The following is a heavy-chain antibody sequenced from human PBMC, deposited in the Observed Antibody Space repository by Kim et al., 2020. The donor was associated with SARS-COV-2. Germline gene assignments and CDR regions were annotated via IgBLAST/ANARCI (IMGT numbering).Heavy chain of an antibody. V-gene: IGHV1-3*01. D-gene: IGHD6-13*01. Sequence: KYSQKCQGRVTITRETAASTAYMELSSLRSEDTAVYYCGAGTEVYYGMDVWGQGTTVTVSS. CDR3: GAGTEVYYGMDV. J-gene: IGHJ6*02.